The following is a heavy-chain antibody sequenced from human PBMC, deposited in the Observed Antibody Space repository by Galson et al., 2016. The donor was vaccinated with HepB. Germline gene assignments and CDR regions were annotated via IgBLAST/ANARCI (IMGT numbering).Heavy chain of an antibody. CDR1: GFSFSSYS. D-gene: IGHD1-26*01. CDR2: ISRTSNTI. J-gene: IGHJ4*02. Sequence: SLRLSCAASGFSFSSYSMSWVRQAPGKGLEWVSYISRTSNTIYYADSVKGRFTISRDNAKNSLYLQMNSLRDEDTAVYYCAQINGGSYFGLDDWGQGTLVTVSS. V-gene: IGHV3-48*02. CDR3: AQINGGSYFGLDD.